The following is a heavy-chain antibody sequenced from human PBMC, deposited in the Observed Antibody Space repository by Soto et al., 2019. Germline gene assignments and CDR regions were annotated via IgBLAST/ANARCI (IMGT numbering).Heavy chain of an antibody. D-gene: IGHD2-21*02. CDR2: TKSKTDGGTT. V-gene: IGHV3-15*07. CDR3: TSRPSVVTPSYNWFDP. Sequence: GGSLRLSCAASGFTFSNAWMNWVRQAPGKGLEWVGRTKSKTDGGTTDYAAPVKGRFTISRDDSKNTLYLQMNSLKTEDTAVYYCTSRPSVVTPSYNWFDPWGQGTLVTVSS. CDR1: GFTFSNAW. J-gene: IGHJ5*02.